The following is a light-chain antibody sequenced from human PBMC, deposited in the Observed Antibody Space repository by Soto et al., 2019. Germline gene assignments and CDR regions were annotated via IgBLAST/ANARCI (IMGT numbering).Light chain of an antibody. V-gene: IGKV3-20*01. Sequence: EIVLTQSPGTLSLSPGERATLSCRASQSISSSYLAWYQQKPGQAPRLLIYGASSRATGIPDRFSGSGSGTDFTLTISRLEPEEFAVYYCQHYGSSPLTFGLGTKVDIK. CDR3: QHYGSSPLT. CDR2: GAS. CDR1: QSISSSY. J-gene: IGKJ1*01.